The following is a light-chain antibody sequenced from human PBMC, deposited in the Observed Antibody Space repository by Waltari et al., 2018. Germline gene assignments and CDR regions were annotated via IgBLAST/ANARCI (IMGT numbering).Light chain of an antibody. J-gene: IGKJ2*01. CDR2: AAS. CDR1: QDVSTW. Sequence: DIQMTQSPSSVSASVGDRVTITCRASQDVSTWLAWYQQNPGKAPQLLIYAASRLQSGVPSRFSGSGSGTDFTLTISTLQPEDFATYYCQQANTFPYTFGQGTKLEI. V-gene: IGKV1-12*01. CDR3: QQANTFPYT.